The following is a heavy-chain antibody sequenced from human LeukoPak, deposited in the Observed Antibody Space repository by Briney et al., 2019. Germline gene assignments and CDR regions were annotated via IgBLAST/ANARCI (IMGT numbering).Heavy chain of an antibody. V-gene: IGHV3-23*01. CDR1: GFTFSSYA. CDR3: AKDRGGYYYDSSGYYNY. J-gene: IGHJ4*02. Sequence: GGSLRLSCAASGFTFSSYAMSWVRQAPGKGPEWVSAISGSGGSTYYADSVKGRFTISRDNSKNTLYLQMNSLRAEDTAVYYCAKDRGGYYYDSSGYYNYWGQGTLVTVSS. CDR2: ISGSGGST. D-gene: IGHD3-22*01.